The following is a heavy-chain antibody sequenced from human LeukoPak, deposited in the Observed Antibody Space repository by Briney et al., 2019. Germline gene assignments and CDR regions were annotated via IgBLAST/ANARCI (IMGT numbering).Heavy chain of an antibody. CDR2: MNPNSGNT. CDR3: ARGSRVISEVPIAAEYFQH. CDR1: GYTFTSYD. Sequence: ASVKVSCKASGYTFTSYDINWVRQATGQGLEWMGWMNPNSGNTGYAQKFQGRVTMTRDMSTSTVYMELSSLRSEDTAVYYCARGSRVISEVPIAAEYFQHWGQGTLVTVSS. V-gene: IGHV1-8*02. J-gene: IGHJ1*01. D-gene: IGHD2-21*01.